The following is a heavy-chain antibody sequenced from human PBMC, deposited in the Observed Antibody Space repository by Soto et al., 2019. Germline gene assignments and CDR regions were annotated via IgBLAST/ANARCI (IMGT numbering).Heavy chain of an antibody. Sequence: QVQLQQWGAGLLKPSETLSLTCAVYGGSFSGYYWGWIRQPPGKGLEWIGEISHGGSTNYNPSLKSRVTISVDTSKNQFSLKLSSVTAADTAVYYCARRGYYYYGMDVWGQGTTVTVSS. CDR3: ARRGYYYYGMDV. J-gene: IGHJ6*02. CDR2: ISHGGST. CDR1: GGSFSGYY. V-gene: IGHV4-34*01.